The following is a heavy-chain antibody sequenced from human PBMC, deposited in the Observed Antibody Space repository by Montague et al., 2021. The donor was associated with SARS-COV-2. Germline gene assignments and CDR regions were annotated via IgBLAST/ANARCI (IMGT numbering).Heavy chain of an antibody. CDR3: AKSYMTTEARWAFDI. V-gene: IGHV3-23*01. Sequence: SLRLSCAASGFTFSSYAMSWVRQAPGKGLEWVSAISGSGGSTYYADSVKGRLTISRDNSKNSLYLQMNSLRAEDTAVYYCAKSYMTTEARWAFDIWGQGTMVTVSS. D-gene: IGHD4-17*01. CDR2: ISGSGGST. CDR1: GFTFSSYA. J-gene: IGHJ3*02.